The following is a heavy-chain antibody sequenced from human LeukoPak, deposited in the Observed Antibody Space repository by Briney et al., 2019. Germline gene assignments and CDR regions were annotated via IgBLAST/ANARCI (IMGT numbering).Heavy chain of an antibody. CDR2: IYTSGST. CDR3: ARSGYSWNNEWWFDP. J-gene: IGHJ5*02. V-gene: IGHV4-4*08. CDR1: APSIITSY. Sequence: PSPSLSPTHTLSAPSIITSYSSSVRHPARDCRGFIGYIYTSGSTNYDASVKSRVTISVDKSKNKFSLKLNSVTAADTAVYYCARSGYSWNNEWWFDPWGQGTLVTVSS. D-gene: IGHD1-26*01.